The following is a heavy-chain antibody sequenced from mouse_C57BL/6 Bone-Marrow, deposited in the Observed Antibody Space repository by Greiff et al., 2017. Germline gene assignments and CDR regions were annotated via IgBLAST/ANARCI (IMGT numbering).Heavy chain of an antibody. Sequence: QVQLQQSGAELVKPGASVKMSCKASGYTFTTYPIEWMKQNHGKSLEWIGNFHPYNDDTKYNEKFKGKATFTVEKSSSTVYLELRRLTSDDSAVDYCSRGGNYGGYYCDYWGQGTTLTVSS. CDR2: FHPYNDDT. CDR1: GYTFTTYP. J-gene: IGHJ2*01. D-gene: IGHD2-1*01. CDR3: SRGGNYGGYYCDY. V-gene: IGHV1-47*01.